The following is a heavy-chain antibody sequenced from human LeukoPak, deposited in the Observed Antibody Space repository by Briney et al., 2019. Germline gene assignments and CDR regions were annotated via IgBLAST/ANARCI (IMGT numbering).Heavy chain of an antibody. V-gene: IGHV1-58*02. J-gene: IGHJ3*02. CDR3: AAPQRIVGAVGDAFDI. D-gene: IGHD1-26*01. CDR1: GFTFTSSA. CDR2: IVVGSGNT. Sequence: ASVKVSCKASGFTFTSSAMQWVRQARGQRLEWIGWIVVGSGNTNYAQKFQERVTITRDMSTSTAYMELSSLRSEDTAVYYCAAPQRIVGAVGDAFDIWGQGTMVTVSS.